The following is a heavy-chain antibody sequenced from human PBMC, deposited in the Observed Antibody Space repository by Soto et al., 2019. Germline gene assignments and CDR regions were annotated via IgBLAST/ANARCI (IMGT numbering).Heavy chain of an antibody. V-gene: IGHV1-69*01. CDR2: ITPIFGTT. CDR1: GTFKSYA. Sequence: QVQLVQSGAEVKKPGSSVKVSCKASGTFKSYAITWVRPAPGQGLEWMGVITPIFGTTNYAQKFQGRVTITADESTRTVYMELSSLRSGDTAVYYCARLRRETYLNDASDIWCPGTMLTVSS. J-gene: IGHJ3*02. CDR3: ARLRRETYLNDASDI.